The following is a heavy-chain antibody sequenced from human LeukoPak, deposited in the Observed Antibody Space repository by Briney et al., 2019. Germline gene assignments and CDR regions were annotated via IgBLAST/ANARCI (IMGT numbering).Heavy chain of an antibody. D-gene: IGHD1-26*01. CDR3: TRSESGTYKGGFDF. J-gene: IGHJ4*02. V-gene: IGHV3-49*04. CDR2: IRSKAYGGTT. Sequence: GGALILSCTASGIAVGDYAMNWVRQAPGKGLEWVGFIRSKAYGGTTEYAASVKGRFTISRDDSKSIAHLQMNSLKTEDTAVYYCTRSESGTYKGGFDFWGQGTLVTVSS. CDR1: GIAVGDYA.